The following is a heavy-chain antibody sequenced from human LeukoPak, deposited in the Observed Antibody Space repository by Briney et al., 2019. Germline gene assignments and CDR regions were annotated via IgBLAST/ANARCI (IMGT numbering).Heavy chain of an antibody. D-gene: IGHD7-27*01. J-gene: IGHJ4*02. Sequence: GGSLRLSCAASGFTFSSYAMHWVRQAPGKGLEGVAVISYDGSNKYYADSVKGRFTISRDNSKNTLYLQMNSLRAEDTAVYYCARGTTLSHWAARGQGTPVTVSS. CDR2: ISYDGSNK. CDR1: GFTFSSYA. V-gene: IGHV3-30*04. CDR3: ARGTTLSHWAA.